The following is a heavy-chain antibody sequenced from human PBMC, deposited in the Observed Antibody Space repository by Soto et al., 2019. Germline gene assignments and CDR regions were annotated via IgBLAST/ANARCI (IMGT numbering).Heavy chain of an antibody. D-gene: IGHD3-10*01. Sequence: EVHLVESGGGLIQPGGSLRLSCAASGFTVGNNYMTWVRQAPGKGLEWVSLVYSHGATYYAASVKGRFTISRDSSKNTFYLQLNSLRAEDTAMYYCTTSPRVGVWGQGTTVTVSS. CDR2: VYSHGAT. CDR3: TTSPRVGV. CDR1: GFTVGNNY. V-gene: IGHV3-53*01. J-gene: IGHJ6*02.